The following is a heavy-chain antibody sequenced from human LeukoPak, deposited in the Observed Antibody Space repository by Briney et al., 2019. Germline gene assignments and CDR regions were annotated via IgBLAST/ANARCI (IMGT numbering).Heavy chain of an antibody. CDR3: ARSIWFGESPDDYYYMVV. Sequence: SETLSLTCTVSGGSISSYYWSWIRQPPGKGLEWIGYIYYSGSTNYNPSLKSRVTISVDTSKNQFSLKLSSVTAADTAVYYCARSIWFGESPDDYYYMVVWGKGTTVTISS. J-gene: IGHJ6*03. CDR2: IYYSGST. V-gene: IGHV4-59*01. D-gene: IGHD3-10*01. CDR1: GGSISSYY.